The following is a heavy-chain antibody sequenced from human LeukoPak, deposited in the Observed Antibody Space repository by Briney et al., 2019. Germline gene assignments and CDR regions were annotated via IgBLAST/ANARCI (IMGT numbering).Heavy chain of an antibody. Sequence: GGSLRLSCAASGFTFSSYSMNWVRQAPGKGLEGVSSISSSSSYIYYADSVKGRFTISRDNAKNSLYLQMNSLRAEDTAVYYCARDGVGYCSGGSCYSEVDYYGMDVWGQGTTVTVSS. CDR3: ARDGVGYCSGGSCYSEVDYYGMDV. J-gene: IGHJ6*02. V-gene: IGHV3-21*01. CDR2: ISSSSSYI. CDR1: GFTFSSYS. D-gene: IGHD2-15*01.